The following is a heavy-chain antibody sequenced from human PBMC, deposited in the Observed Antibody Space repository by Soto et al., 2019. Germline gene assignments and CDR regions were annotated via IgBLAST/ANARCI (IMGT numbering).Heavy chain of an antibody. CDR1: GGSISSYY. V-gene: IGHV4-59*01. CDR2: IYYSGST. D-gene: IGHD5-18*01. J-gene: IGHJ6*03. Sequence: PSETLSLTCTVSGGSISSYYWGWIRQPPGKGLEWIGYIYYSGSTNYNPSLKSRVTISVDTSKNQFSLKLSSVTAADTAVYYCARGGYSYGRYYYYYYYMDVWGKGTTVTVSS. CDR3: ARGGYSYGRYYYYYYYMDV.